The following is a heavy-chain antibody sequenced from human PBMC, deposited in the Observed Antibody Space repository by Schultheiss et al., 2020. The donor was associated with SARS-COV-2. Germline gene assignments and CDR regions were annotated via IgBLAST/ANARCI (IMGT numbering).Heavy chain of an antibody. CDR1: GGSFSGYY. J-gene: IGHJ4*02. CDR2: INHSGST. CDR3: ARSYGFWSGYSEPFFDY. V-gene: IGHV4-34*01. D-gene: IGHD3-3*01. Sequence: SETLSLTCAVYGGSFSGYYWSWIRQPPGKGLEWIGEINHSGSTNYNPSLKRRVTISLDTSKNQFSLKLRSVTAADTAVYYCARSYGFWSGYSEPFFDYWGQGTLVTVSS.